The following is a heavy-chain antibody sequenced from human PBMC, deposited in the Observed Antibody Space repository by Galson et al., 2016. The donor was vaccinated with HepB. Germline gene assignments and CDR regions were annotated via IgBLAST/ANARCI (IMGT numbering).Heavy chain of an antibody. Sequence: SETLSLTCTVSGGSISTHYWSWIRQPPGKGLEWIGYINYRGNSNYNPSLKSRVPLSIATSKNHVSLKLTSATAADTAVYYCAREVQGSGAAIGWFDSWGQGSRVTVSS. CDR3: AREVQGSGAAIGWFDS. CDR2: INYRGNS. CDR1: GGSISTHY. D-gene: IGHD2-2*02. J-gene: IGHJ5*01. V-gene: IGHV4-59*11.